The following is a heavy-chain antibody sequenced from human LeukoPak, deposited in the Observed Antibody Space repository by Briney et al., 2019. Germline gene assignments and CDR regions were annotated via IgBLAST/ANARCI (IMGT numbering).Heavy chain of an antibody. CDR2: INTNTGNP. V-gene: IGHV7-4-1*02. CDR3: ARVAEYSSGWYDPFDY. J-gene: IGHJ4*02. D-gene: IGHD6-19*01. CDR1: GYTFTSYG. Sequence: ALVKVSCKASGYTFTSYGISWVRQAPGQGLEWMGWINTNTGNPTYAQGFTGRCVFSLDTSVSTAYLQISSLKAEDTAVYYCARVAEYSSGWYDPFDYWGQGTLVTVSS.